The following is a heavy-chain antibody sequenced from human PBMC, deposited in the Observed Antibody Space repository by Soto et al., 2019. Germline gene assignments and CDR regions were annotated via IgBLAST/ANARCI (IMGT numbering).Heavy chain of an antibody. V-gene: IGHV3-30*18. J-gene: IGHJ4*02. CDR1: GFTFSSYG. CDR2: ISYDGSNK. CDR3: AKDPYYYDSSGPGGYFDY. D-gene: IGHD3-22*01. Sequence: GGSLRLSCAASGFTFSSYGMHWVRQAPGKGLEWVAVISYDGSNKYYADSVKGRFTISRDNSKNTLYLQMNSLRAEDTAVYYCAKDPYYYDSSGPGGYFDYWGQGTLVTVSS.